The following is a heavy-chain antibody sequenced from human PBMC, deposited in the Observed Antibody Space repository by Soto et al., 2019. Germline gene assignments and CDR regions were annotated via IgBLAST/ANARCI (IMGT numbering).Heavy chain of an antibody. D-gene: IGHD1-26*01. CDR3: ARGLVGGYFDS. J-gene: IGHJ4*02. V-gene: IGHV3-66*01. CDR2: IYSGGST. Sequence: EVQLVESGGDLVQPGGSLRLSCAASGFTVSSNYMTWVRQAPGKGLEWVSVIYSGGSTYSADSVNGRFTISRDNSKNTLYLPMKSLSAEDTAVYYFARGLVGGYFDSWCQGNRVTVSS. CDR1: GFTVSSNY.